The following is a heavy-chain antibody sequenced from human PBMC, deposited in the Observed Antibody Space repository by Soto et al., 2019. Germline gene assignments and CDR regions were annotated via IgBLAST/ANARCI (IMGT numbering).Heavy chain of an antibody. Sequence: QLVQSGAEVKKPGSSVKVSCKASGGDFLSYTISWVRQAPGQGPEWMGTIIPILDVAKHAQKFQGRVAFPPDKPTSPVNMELKRLRSDDTAVYYCAQMWFGELWHGMDVWGQGTTITVSS. V-gene: IGHV1-69*02. CDR3: AQMWFGELWHGMDV. J-gene: IGHJ6*02. CDR1: GGDFLSYT. CDR2: IIPILDVA. D-gene: IGHD3-10*01.